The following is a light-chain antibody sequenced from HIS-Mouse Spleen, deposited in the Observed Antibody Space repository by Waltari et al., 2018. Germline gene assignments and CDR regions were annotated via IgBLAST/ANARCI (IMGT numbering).Light chain of an antibody. Sequence: QSALTQPRSVSGSPGQSVTISCTGTSSDVGGYNYVSWSQQHPGKAPKLMIYDVSKRPSGVPDRFSGSKSGNTASLTISGLQAEDEADYYCCSYAGSYTFPYVFGTGTKVTVL. V-gene: IGLV2-11*01. CDR3: CSYAGSYTFPYV. CDR2: DVS. J-gene: IGLJ1*01. CDR1: SSDVGGYNY.